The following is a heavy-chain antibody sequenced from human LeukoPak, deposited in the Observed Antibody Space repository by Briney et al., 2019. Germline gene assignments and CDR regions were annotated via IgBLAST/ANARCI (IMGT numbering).Heavy chain of an antibody. V-gene: IGHV1-18*01. J-gene: IGHJ4*02. CDR2: ISTYNRNT. Sequence: ASVKVSCKASGYIFTSYGISWVRQAPGQGLEWMGWISTYNRNTNYAQKVQGRVTMTTDTSTSTAYMELRSLRSDDTAVYYCATSDMVRGVIGDYWGQGTLVTVSS. D-gene: IGHD3-10*01. CDR1: GYIFTSYG. CDR3: ATSDMVRGVIGDY.